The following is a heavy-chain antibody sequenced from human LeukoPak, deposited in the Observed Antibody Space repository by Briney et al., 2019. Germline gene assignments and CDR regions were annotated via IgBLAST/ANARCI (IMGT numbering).Heavy chain of an antibody. CDR3: AKVNSGWYLFDWFDP. J-gene: IGHJ5*02. CDR2: ISGSGGST. V-gene: IGHV3-23*01. D-gene: IGHD6-19*01. CDR1: GFTFSSYA. Sequence: GGSLRLSCAASGFTFSSYAMSWVRQAPGKGLEWVSAISGSGGSTYYADSVKGRFTTSRDNSKNTLYLQMNSLRAEDTAVYYCAKVNSGWYLFDWFDPWGQGTLVTVSS.